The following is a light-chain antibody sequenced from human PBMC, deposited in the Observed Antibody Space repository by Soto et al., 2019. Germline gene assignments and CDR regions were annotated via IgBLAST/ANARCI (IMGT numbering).Light chain of an antibody. CDR2: GTS. J-gene: IGKJ3*01. V-gene: IGKV3-20*01. CDR3: QQYGSSLFT. CDR1: QSVSSKY. Sequence: EIVLTQSPGTLSLSPGERATLSCRATQSVSSKYLAWYPQKPGQAPRVLIYGTSIRASGVPERFSGGGSGTDFTLTITRLEPEDFAVYYCQQYGSSLFTFGPGTKVDFK.